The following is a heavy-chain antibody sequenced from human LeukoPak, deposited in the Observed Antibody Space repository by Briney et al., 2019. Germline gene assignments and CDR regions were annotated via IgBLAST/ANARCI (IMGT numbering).Heavy chain of an antibody. D-gene: IGHD4-11*01. CDR2: INPSGGST. CDR3: AREGVTVRYLDY. J-gene: IGHJ4*02. CDR1: GYTFTSYY. V-gene: IGHV1-46*01. Sequence: ASVKVSCKASGYTFTSYYMHWVRQAPGQGLEWMGIINPSGGSTSYAQKFQGRVTMARDTSTSTVYMELSSLRSEDTAVYYCAREGVTVRYLDYWGQGTLVTVSS.